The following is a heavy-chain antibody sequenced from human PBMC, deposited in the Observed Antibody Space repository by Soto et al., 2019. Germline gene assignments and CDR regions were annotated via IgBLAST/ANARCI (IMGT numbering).Heavy chain of an antibody. J-gene: IGHJ4*02. Sequence: PGVSLRLSCAASGFTFSSYAMSWVRQAPGKGLEWVSVISGSGDSTYYADSVKGRFTISRDNSKNTLYLQMNSLRAEDTAVYYCSRRGPGTYFDYWGQGTLVTVSA. CDR2: ISGSGDST. D-gene: IGHD6-13*01. CDR3: SRRGPGTYFDY. CDR1: GFTFSSYA. V-gene: IGHV3-23*01.